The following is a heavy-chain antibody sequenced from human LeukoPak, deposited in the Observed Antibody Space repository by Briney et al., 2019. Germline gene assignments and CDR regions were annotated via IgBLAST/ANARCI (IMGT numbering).Heavy chain of an antibody. Sequence: PSETLSLTCTVSGGSISSYYWSWIRQPPGKGREWIGDIYYSGSTNYNPSLKSRVTISVDTSKNQFSLNLSSVTAADTAVYYCASHGMTRREADDYWGQGTLVTVSS. CDR1: GGSISSYY. CDR2: IYYSGST. J-gene: IGHJ4*02. D-gene: IGHD1-26*01. V-gene: IGHV4-59*08. CDR3: ASHGMTRREADDY.